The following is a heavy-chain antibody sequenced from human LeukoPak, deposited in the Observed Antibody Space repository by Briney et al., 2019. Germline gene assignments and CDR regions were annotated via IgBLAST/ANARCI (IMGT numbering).Heavy chain of an antibody. Sequence: ASVKVSCKTSGYTFSTYYMHWVRQAPGQGLEWLGIIHPTDGSPSYTQKIQDRVTMTRDTATGRVYWGLSSLRSEVTSGYWCARANGGGLDYWGQGTLITVSS. CDR2: IHPTDGSP. CDR3: ARANGGGLDY. CDR1: GYTFSTYY. V-gene: IGHV1-46*01. D-gene: IGHD3-10*01. J-gene: IGHJ4*02.